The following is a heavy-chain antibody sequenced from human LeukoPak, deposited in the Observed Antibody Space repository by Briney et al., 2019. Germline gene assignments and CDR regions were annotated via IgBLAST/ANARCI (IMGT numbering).Heavy chain of an antibody. J-gene: IGHJ4*02. CDR2: IYHGGNT. CDR1: GYSISSGYF. D-gene: IGHD6-19*01. CDR3: ARAIGQWLVRGFDY. Sequence: SETLSLTCPVSGYSISSGYFWCCIRQPPGKGVEWIGSIYHGGNTYYNASLKSRVTISIDTSKNQFSLKLSSLTAADTALYYCARAIGQWLVRGFDYWGQGTLVTVSS. V-gene: IGHV4-38-2*02.